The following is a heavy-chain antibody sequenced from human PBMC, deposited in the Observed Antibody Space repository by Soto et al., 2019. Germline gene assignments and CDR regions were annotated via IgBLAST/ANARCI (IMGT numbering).Heavy chain of an antibody. Sequence: EVQLVESGGGLVKPGGSLRLSCAASGFTFSSYSMNWVRQAPGKGLEWVSSISSSSSYIYYADSVKGRFTISRDNAKNSLYLQMNSLRAEDTAVYYCARDPSPWGDFWSGFDAFDIWGQGTMVTVSS. J-gene: IGHJ3*02. V-gene: IGHV3-21*01. CDR1: GFTFSSYS. CDR3: ARDPSPWGDFWSGFDAFDI. CDR2: ISSSSSYI. D-gene: IGHD3-3*01.